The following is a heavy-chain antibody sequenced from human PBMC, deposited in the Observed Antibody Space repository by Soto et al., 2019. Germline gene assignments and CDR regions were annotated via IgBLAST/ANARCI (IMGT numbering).Heavy chain of an antibody. CDR2: ISGSGGST. Sequence: EVQLLESGGGLVQPGGSLRLSCAASGFTFSSYAMSWVRQAPGKGLEWVSAISGSGGSTYYADSVKGRFTISRDNSKNTLYLQMSSRRAEDTAVYYCAKDYYGDQYYFDYWGQGTLVTVSS. V-gene: IGHV3-23*01. D-gene: IGHD4-17*01. J-gene: IGHJ4*02. CDR3: AKDYYGDQYYFDY. CDR1: GFTFSSYA.